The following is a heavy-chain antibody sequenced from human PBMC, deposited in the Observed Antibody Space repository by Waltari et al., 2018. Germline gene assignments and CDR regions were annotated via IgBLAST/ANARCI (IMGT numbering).Heavy chain of an antibody. CDR1: GGSISSSSYY. V-gene: IGHV4-39*01. CDR2: IYYSGST. CDR3: ARRRRPGIAAAGSYGGY. D-gene: IGHD6-13*01. J-gene: IGHJ4*02. Sequence: QLQLQESGPGLVKPSETLSLTCTVSGGSISSSSYYWGWIRQPPGKGLEWIGSIYYSGSTYYNPALKSRVTISVDTSKNQFSLKLSSVTAADTAVYYCARRRRPGIAAAGSYGGYWGQGTLVTVSS.